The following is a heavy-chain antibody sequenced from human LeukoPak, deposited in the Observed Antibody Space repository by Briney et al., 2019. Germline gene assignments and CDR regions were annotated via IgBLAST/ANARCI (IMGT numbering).Heavy chain of an antibody. Sequence: GESLKISCKGSGYSFTSYLISWGRAMPGEGLEWMGRIDPSDSYTNSRPSFQGHFTISADKSISTAYLQWSSLKASGAAVYYCAIAVAGHSFDYWGQGTVVTVSS. V-gene: IGHV5-10-1*01. CDR3: AIAVAGHSFDY. CDR1: GYSFTSYL. CDR2: IDPSDSYT. J-gene: IGHJ4*02. D-gene: IGHD6-19*01.